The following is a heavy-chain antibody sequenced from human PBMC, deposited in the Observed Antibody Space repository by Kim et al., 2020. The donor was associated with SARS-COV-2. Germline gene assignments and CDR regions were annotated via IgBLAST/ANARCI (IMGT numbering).Heavy chain of an antibody. V-gene: IGHV3-21*01. Sequence: YAKSVKGRFTISRDNAKNSLYLQMNSLRAEDTAVYYCARAYSSGWAYFDYWGQGTLVTVSS. D-gene: IGHD6-19*01. CDR3: ARAYSSGWAYFDY. J-gene: IGHJ4*02.